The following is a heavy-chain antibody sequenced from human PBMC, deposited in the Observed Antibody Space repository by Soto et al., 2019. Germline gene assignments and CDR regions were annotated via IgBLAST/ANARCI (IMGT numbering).Heavy chain of an antibody. Sequence: ASVKVSCKASGYTFTGYYMHWVRQAPRQGLEWMGWINPNSGGTNYAQKFQGWVTMTRDTSISTAYMELSRLRSDDTAVYYCARGGSLWFGELSAYCYGMDVWGQGTTVTVSS. D-gene: IGHD3-10*01. CDR1: GYTFTGYY. J-gene: IGHJ6*02. CDR3: ARGGSLWFGELSAYCYGMDV. V-gene: IGHV1-2*04. CDR2: INPNSGGT.